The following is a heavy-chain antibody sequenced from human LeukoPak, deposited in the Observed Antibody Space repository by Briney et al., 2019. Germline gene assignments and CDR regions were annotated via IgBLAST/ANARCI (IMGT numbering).Heavy chain of an antibody. CDR3: AKDITTGTTGSY. D-gene: IGHD1-1*01. V-gene: IGHV3-30*18. CDR1: GFTFSIYG. J-gene: IGHJ4*02. CDR2: ISYDGSNK. Sequence: GGSLRLSCAASGFTFSIYGMHWVRQAPGKRLEWVAVISYDGSNKYYADSVKGRFTISRDNSKNTLYLQMNSLRAEDTAVYYCAKDITTGTTGSYWGQGTLVTVSS.